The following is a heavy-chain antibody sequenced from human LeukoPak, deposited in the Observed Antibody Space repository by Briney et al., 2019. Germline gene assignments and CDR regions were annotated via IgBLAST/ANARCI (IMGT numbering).Heavy chain of an antibody. CDR3: ARGGSSWYYFDY. V-gene: IGHV3-21*01. Sequence: GGSLRLSCAASGFTFSSYNMNWVRQAPGKGLEWVSSITSDSRYMYYADSVKGRFTISRDNAKNSLYLQMNSLRAEDTAVYYCARGGSSWYYFDYWGQGTLVTVSS. J-gene: IGHJ4*02. CDR2: ITSDSRYM. D-gene: IGHD6-13*01. CDR1: GFTFSSYN.